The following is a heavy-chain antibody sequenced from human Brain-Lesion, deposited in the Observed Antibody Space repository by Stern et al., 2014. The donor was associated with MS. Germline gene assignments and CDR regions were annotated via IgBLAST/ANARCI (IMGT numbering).Heavy chain of an antibody. CDR1: GAPFNSGGYY. Sequence: QVQLQESAPGLVKPSQTLSLSCTVSGAPFNSGGYYWTWIRQVPGKGLEWIGYIHHRGATFYNPPLKSRVTISVDTSENQVSLMLSSVTAADTAVYYCAAIGPLMEGAAFDIWGQGTLVTVSS. J-gene: IGHJ3*02. D-gene: IGHD3-16*01. V-gene: IGHV4-31*03. CDR3: AAIGPLMEGAAFDI. CDR2: IHHRGAT.